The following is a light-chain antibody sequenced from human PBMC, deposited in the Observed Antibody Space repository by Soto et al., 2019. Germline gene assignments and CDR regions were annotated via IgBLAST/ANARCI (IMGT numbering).Light chain of an antibody. Sequence: EIAMTQSPATLSVSPGERATLSCRASQSVLNNLAWYQQKPGQAPRLLIYGASTRATGGPARFSGSGSGTEFTLTISSLQSEDFAVYYCQQYNNWPITFGQGTRLEIK. CDR1: QSVLNN. J-gene: IGKJ5*01. CDR3: QQYNNWPIT. CDR2: GAS. V-gene: IGKV3-15*01.